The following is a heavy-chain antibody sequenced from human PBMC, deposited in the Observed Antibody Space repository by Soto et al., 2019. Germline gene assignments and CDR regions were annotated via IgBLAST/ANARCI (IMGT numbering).Heavy chain of an antibody. V-gene: IGHV1-18*04. J-gene: IGHJ4*02. D-gene: IGHD5-12*01. CDR3: ALDQGWLRLGGGNFDY. CDR1: GYTFTSYG. Sequence: QVQLVQSGAEVKKPGASVKVSCKASGYTFTSYGISWVRQAPGQGLEWMGWISAYNGNTNYAQKLQGRITRTIDPSTSTAYMELRSLRSDDTAVYYCALDQGWLRLGGGNFDYWGQGTLVTVSS. CDR2: ISAYNGNT.